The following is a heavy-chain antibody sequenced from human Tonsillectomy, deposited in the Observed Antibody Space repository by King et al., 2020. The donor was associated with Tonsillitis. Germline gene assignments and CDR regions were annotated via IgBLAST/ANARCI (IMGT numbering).Heavy chain of an antibody. V-gene: IGHV4-4*07. J-gene: IGHJ4*02. Sequence: QLQESGPGLVKPSETLSLTCTVSGGSISSYYWSWIRQPAGKRLEWIGRIYPSGSTNYNPSLKSRVTMSVDTSKNQFSLKLSSVTAADTAVYYCARVTPGTFNNWGQGTLVTVSS. CDR1: GGSISSYY. D-gene: IGHD1-1*01. CDR2: IYPSGST. CDR3: ARVTPGTFNN.